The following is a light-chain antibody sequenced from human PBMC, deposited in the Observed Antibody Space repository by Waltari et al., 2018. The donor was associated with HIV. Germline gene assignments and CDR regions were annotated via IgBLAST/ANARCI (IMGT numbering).Light chain of an antibody. J-gene: IGLJ3*02. CDR2: HNI. CDR3: ATWDDSLSSWL. CDR1: SSNVLTNY. Sequence: QSVLTQPPSASGTPGQRVTISCSGSSSNVLTNYVNWYKQLPGTAPELVIYHNIQRPLVVPDRFSGSKSGTSASLAISGLRSEDEADYYCATWDDSLSSWLFGGGTRLSVL. V-gene: IGLV1-47*01.